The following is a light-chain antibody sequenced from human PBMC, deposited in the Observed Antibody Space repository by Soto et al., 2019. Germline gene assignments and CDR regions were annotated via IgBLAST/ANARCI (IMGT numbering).Light chain of an antibody. J-gene: IGKJ2*01. V-gene: IGKV4-1*01. Sequence: DIVMTQSPDSLAVSLGERATINCKSSQSVLYSSNNKNYLAWYQQKPGQPPKLLIYWASTRESGVPDRFSGSGSGTDFTLTISSLQAEDVAFYYCQQYHSTPNTFGQGTKLEIK. CDR2: WAS. CDR1: QSVLYSSNNKNY. CDR3: QQYHSTPNT.